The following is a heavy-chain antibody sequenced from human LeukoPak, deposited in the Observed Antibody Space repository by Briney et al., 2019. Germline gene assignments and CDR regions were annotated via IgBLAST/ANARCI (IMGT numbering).Heavy chain of an antibody. Sequence: PSETLSLTCTVSGGSISSSSYYWGWIRQPPGKGLEWIGSIYYSGSTYYNPSLKSRVTISVDTSKNLFSLKLSSVTAADTAVYYCAGFSSSWYSRWFDPWGQGTLVTVSS. CDR3: AGFSSSWYSRWFDP. J-gene: IGHJ5*02. V-gene: IGHV4-39*07. D-gene: IGHD6-13*01. CDR2: IYYSGST. CDR1: GGSISSSSYY.